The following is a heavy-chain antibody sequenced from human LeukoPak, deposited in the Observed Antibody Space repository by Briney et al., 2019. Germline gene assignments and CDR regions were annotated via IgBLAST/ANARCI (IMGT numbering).Heavy chain of an antibody. Sequence: EASVKVSCKASGYTFTRYGISWVRQAPGQGLQWLGWISASSGNTNYAQKFRDRVTMSTDTSTGTAYLDVRSLTSDDTAVYYCARDHSNWNYAPDFWGQGTLVIVS. CDR1: GYTFTRYG. CDR3: ARDHSNWNYAPDF. J-gene: IGHJ4*02. V-gene: IGHV1-18*01. CDR2: ISASSGNT. D-gene: IGHD1-7*01.